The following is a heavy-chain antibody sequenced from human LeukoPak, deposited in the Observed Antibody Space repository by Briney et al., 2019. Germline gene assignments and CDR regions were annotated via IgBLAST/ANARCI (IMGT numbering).Heavy chain of an antibody. D-gene: IGHD6-6*01. CDR1: GGSISSNIHY. CDR3: ARRGSSSSTLDYYFDY. V-gene: IGHV4-39*01. Sequence: SETLSLTCTVSGGSISSNIHYWGWIRQPPGKGLEWIGSIYYSGSTYYNPSLKRRVTISVDTSKNQFSLKLSSVTAADTAVYYCARRGSSSSTLDYYFDYWGQGTLVTVSS. CDR2: IYYSGST. J-gene: IGHJ4*02.